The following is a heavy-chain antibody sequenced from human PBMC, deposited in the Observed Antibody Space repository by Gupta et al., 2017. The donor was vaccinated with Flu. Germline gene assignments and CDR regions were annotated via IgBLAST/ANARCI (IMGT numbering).Heavy chain of an antibody. CDR3: ARIRRRYYVDSHDYSCAFDI. CDR1: GLQLTTSGMC. CDR2: IDGDDDK. J-gene: IGHJ3*02. Sequence: QATLRESGPAPVKATKTLTLICTFSGLQLTTSGMCVSWIRQPPGKALEWLALIDGDDDKYYSTSLKTRLTISKDTSKDQVVLTMTNMDPVDTATYHCARIRRRYYVDSHDYSCAFDIWGQGTMVTVSS. V-gene: IGHV2-70*01. D-gene: IGHD3-22*01.